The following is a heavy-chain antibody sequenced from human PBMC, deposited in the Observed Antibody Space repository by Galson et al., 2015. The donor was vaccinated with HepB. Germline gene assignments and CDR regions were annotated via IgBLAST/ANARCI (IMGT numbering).Heavy chain of an antibody. D-gene: IGHD2-8*01. J-gene: IGHJ4*02. CDR3: ARDRIPYQLLRWRPIVLMVYANDY. Sequence: SLRLSCAASGFIFSSYSMNWVRQAPGKGLEWVSYISSSSSTIYYADSVKGRFTISRDNAKNSLYLQMNSLRAEDTAVYYCARDRIPYQLLRWRPIVLMVYANDYWGQGTLVTVSS. CDR1: GFIFSSYS. CDR2: ISSSSSTI. V-gene: IGHV3-48*01.